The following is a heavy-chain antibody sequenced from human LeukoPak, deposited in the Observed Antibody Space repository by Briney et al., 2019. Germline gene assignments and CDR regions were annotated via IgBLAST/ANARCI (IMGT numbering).Heavy chain of an antibody. V-gene: IGHV3-23*01. CDR1: GFTFSSYG. D-gene: IGHD3-10*01. CDR3: AKVAKYYYGSETYYFFEH. Sequence: PGGSLRLSCATSGFTFSSYGMSWVRQAPGKGLEWVSTISGSCGSTYYADSVKGRFTISRDNSKNPLYLQMNSLRVEDTAVYCCAKVAKYYYGSETYYFFEHWGQGTPVTASS. CDR2: ISGSCGST. J-gene: IGHJ4*02.